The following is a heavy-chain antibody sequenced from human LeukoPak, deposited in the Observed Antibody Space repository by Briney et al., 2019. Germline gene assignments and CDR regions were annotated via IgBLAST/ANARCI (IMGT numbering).Heavy chain of an antibody. D-gene: IGHD1-26*01. J-gene: IGHJ3*02. V-gene: IGHV4-59*01. Sequence: KPSETLSLTCSVSGGSMSSYYWSWIRQPPGKGLEWIGHIYYSGSTDYNPSLKSRVTISADTSKKHFSLKLTSVTAADTAVHYCVRVSGPHAFDIWGQGTMVTVSS. CDR3: VRVSGPHAFDI. CDR2: IYYSGST. CDR1: GGSMSSYY.